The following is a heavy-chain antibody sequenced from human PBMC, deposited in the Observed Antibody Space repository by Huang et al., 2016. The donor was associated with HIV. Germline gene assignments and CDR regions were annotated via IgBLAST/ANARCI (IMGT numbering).Heavy chain of an antibody. V-gene: IGHV3-30*02. CDR3: ATDLGGYSFDY. D-gene: IGHD2-21*02. CDR1: GFSFSHYG. Sequence: QEQLVESGGGVVQPGGSLRLSCATSGFSFSHYGMHWFRQAPGKGLEWVAFIRFDGGNKHYADSAKGRFTISRDNSKKMLFLEMNSLRGDDTAFYYCATDLGGYSFDYWGQGALVSVSS. J-gene: IGHJ4*02. CDR2: IRFDGGNK.